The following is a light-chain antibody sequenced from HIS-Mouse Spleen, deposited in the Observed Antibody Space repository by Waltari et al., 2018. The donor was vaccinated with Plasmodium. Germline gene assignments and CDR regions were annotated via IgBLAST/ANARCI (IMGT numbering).Light chain of an antibody. J-gene: IGKJ5*01. CDR3: KQFNSYPQGN. CDR2: DAS. CDR1: QGISSA. Sequence: AIQLTQSPSSLSASVGDRVTITCRASQGISSALAWYQQKPGKAPKLLIYDASSLESGVPSRVSGSGYGTDYTLTISSMQPEDFATYYCKQFNSYPQGNFGQGTRLEIK. V-gene: IGKV1-13*02.